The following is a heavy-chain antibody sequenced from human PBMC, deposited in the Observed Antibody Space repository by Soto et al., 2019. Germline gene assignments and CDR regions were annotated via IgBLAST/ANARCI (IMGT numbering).Heavy chain of an antibody. CDR2: IYSGGST. CDR3: ARDRYDFEGMDV. V-gene: IGHV3-53*01. Sequence: LRLSCAASGFTVSSNYMSWVRQAPGKGLEWVSVIYSGGSTYYADSVKGRFTISRDNSKNTLYLQMNSLRAEDTAVYYCARDRYDFEGMDVWGQGTTVTVSS. J-gene: IGHJ6*02. D-gene: IGHD3-3*01. CDR1: GFTVSSNY.